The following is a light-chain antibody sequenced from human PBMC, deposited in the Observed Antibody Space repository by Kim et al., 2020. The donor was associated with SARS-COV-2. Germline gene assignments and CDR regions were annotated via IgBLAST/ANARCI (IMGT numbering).Light chain of an antibody. J-gene: IGKJ2*01. CDR3: QQYYSYPYT. V-gene: IGKV1-8*01. CDR2: AAS. Sequence: SASTGDRVTITCRASQGISSYSAWYQQNPGKAPKLLIYAASTSQSGVPSRFSGSGSGTDFTLTISCLQSEDFATYYCQQYYSYPYTFGQGTKLEI. CDR1: QGISSY.